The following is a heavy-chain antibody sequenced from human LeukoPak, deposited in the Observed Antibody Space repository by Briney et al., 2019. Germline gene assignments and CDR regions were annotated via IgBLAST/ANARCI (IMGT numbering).Heavy chain of an antibody. D-gene: IGHD6-19*01. Sequence: SETLSLTCTVSGGSISSSSYYWGWIRQPPGKGLEWIGSIYYSGSTYYNPSLKGRVTISIDKPRNHFSLTLTSVTAADTAIYYCASSIPIGWSPNTYWGQGTLVIVSS. CDR2: IYYSGST. V-gene: IGHV4-39*07. J-gene: IGHJ4*02. CDR3: ASSIPIGWSPNTY. CDR1: GGSISSSSYY.